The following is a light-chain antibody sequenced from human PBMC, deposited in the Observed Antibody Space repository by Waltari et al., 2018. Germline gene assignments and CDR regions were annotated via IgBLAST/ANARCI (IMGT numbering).Light chain of an antibody. Sequence: DIVMTQSPDSLTVSLGERATIDCKSSQSVLHGPNMKNYIAWYQLKSGQPPKLLISWASTRESWVPDRCSGSGSGTEFTLTISDLQAEDVAVYYCQEYYTDSLTFGGGTKVEIK. CDR2: WAS. CDR1: QSVLHGPNMKNY. CDR3: QEYYTDSLT. V-gene: IGKV4-1*01. J-gene: IGKJ4*01.